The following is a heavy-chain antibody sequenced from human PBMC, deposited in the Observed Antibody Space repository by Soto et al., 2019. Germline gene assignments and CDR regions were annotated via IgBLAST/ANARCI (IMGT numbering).Heavy chain of an antibody. Sequence: QVQLQESGPGLVKPSETLSLTCIVPGVSISGNYCSWIRQPPGQGLKWIGNIDSSGSTNNNPTRKSRVTISVDTSKNQFSLKLSSVTAADKAVYYCARVAGAVAFNWGQGTLVTVSS. CDR3: ARVAGAVAFN. J-gene: IGHJ4*02. D-gene: IGHD6-19*01. CDR2: IDSSGST. CDR1: GVSISGNY. V-gene: IGHV4-59*01.